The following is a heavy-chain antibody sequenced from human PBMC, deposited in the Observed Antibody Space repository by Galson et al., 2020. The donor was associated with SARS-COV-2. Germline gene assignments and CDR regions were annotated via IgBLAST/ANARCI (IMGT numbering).Heavy chain of an antibody. CDR3: AGALSLEWEHLPSY. CDR2: VSHSGST. D-gene: IGHD1-26*01. V-gene: IGHV4-34*01. J-gene: IGHJ4*02. CDR1: GASFSDYS. Sequence: SETLSLTCAVYGASFSDYSWTWVRQPPGKGLEWVGEVSHSGSTNYSPSLKSRVFMSVDTSKNQFSLKLRSVTAADTAVYYCAGALSLEWEHLPSYWGQGTLVTVSS.